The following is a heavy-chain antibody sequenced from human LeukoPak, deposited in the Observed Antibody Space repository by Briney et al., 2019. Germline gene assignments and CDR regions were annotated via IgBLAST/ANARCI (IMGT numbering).Heavy chain of an antibody. V-gene: IGHV4-34*01. D-gene: IGHD3-10*01. Sequence: SETLSLTCAVYGGPFSGYCWTWIRQSPERGLEWIGEIKYSGSTNYNPSLESRVTISIDTSKNQFSLKLTSVTAADTAVYYCARTDEKRLAGSASYFRGRPINYWGQGALVTVSS. J-gene: IGHJ4*02. CDR1: GGPFSGYC. CDR3: ARTDEKRLAGSASYFRGRPINY. CDR2: IKYSGST.